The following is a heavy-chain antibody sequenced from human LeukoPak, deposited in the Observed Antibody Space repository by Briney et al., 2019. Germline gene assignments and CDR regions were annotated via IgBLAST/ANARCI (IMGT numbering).Heavy chain of an antibody. V-gene: IGHV3-48*01. CDR3: ARDTIYYYDSSGYFDY. J-gene: IGHJ4*02. Sequence: GGSLRLSCAASGFTFSSYSMNWVRQAPGKGLEWVSYISSSSSTIYYADSVKGRFTISRDNAKNSLYLQMNSLRAEDTAVYYCARDTIYYYDSSGYFDYWGQGTLVTVSS. CDR2: ISSSSSTI. D-gene: IGHD3-22*01. CDR1: GFTFSSYS.